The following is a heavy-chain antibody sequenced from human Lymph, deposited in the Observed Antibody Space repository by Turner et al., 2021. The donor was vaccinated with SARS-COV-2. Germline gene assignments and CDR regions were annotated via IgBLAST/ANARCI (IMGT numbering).Heavy chain of an antibody. D-gene: IGHD1-26*01. CDR1: GYTFTSYD. V-gene: IGHV1-8*02. CDR2: INPNSGNT. J-gene: IGHJ6*02. CDR3: ARGRYSGGGMDV. Sequence: QVQLVQSGAEVKKPGASVKVVCKAPGYTFTSYDINWVRQAAGQGLEWMGWINPNSGNTGYAQKFQGRVTMTRNTSISTAYMELSSLRSEDTAVYYCARGRYSGGGMDVWGQGTTVTVSS.